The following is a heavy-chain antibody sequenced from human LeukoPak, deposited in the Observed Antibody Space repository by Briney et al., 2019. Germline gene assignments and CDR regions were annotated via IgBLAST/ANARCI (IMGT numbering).Heavy chain of an antibody. Sequence: SVKVSCKASGCTFSRYAFSWVRQAPGQGLEWMGRIIPTLEIANYAQKFQGRVTLTADKSTTTAYMELSSLRSEDTAVYYCARGTWEPRTYFDYWGQGTLVAVSS. D-gene: IGHD1-26*01. J-gene: IGHJ4*02. CDR3: ARGTWEPRTYFDY. V-gene: IGHV1-69*04. CDR2: IIPTLEIA. CDR1: GCTFSRYA.